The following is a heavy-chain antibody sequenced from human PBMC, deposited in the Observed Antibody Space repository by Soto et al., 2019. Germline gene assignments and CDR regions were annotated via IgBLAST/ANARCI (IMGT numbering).Heavy chain of an antibody. J-gene: IGHJ3*01. CDR1: GFTFRNYA. D-gene: IGHD6-19*01. CDR3: ATEGAVGGDAFDL. Sequence: QVQLVASGGGVVQPGRSLRLSGAASGFTFRNYAMHWVRQAPGKGLEWMAFISYDGGSTFYADSVKGRFTVSSDNAKNTLYLQMNSLRIEDTAVYYCATEGAVGGDAFDLWGKGTMVTVSS. CDR2: ISYDGGST. V-gene: IGHV3-30-3*01.